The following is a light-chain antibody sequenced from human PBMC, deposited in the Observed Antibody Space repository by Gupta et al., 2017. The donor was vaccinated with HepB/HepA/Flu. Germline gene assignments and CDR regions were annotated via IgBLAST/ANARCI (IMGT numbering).Light chain of an antibody. CDR3: QSYDSSLSGLGV. Sequence: QSVLTQPPSVYGAPGQRVTIFCTGIRPNIGAGNDVHWYQQLPGTAPKLLIYGNSNRPSGVPDRFSCSKSGTSASLAITGPQAEDEADYYCQSYDSSLSGLGVFGGGTKLTVL. V-gene: IGLV1-40*01. J-gene: IGLJ2*01. CDR2: GNS. CDR1: RPNIGAGND.